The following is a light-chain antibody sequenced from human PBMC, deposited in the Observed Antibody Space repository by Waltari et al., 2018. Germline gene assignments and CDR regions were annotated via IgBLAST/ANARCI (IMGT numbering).Light chain of an antibody. Sequence: DIQMTQSPSTLSASVGDRVTIPCRASQSVNGWVAWYPKIPGKAPKVLIYKTSRLQSCVPSRFSGSGSGTEFTLTISCLQPDDFATYYCQQYYTFPKTFGQGTKV. CDR2: KTS. J-gene: IGKJ1*01. V-gene: IGKV1-5*03. CDR1: QSVNGW. CDR3: QQYYTFPKT.